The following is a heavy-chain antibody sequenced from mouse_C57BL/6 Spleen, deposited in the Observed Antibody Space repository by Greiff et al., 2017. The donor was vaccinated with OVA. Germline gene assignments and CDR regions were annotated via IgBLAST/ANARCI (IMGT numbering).Heavy chain of an antibody. J-gene: IGHJ4*01. CDR1: GYTFTSYD. CDR3: ARGGTNAKGD. V-gene: IGHV1-85*01. Sequence: VKLMESGPELVKPGASVKLSCKASGYTFTSYDINWVKQRPGQGLEWIGWIYPRDGRTKYNEKFKGKATLTVDTSSSTAYMELHSLTSEDSAVYFCARGGTNAKGDWGQGASVTVS. CDR2: IYPRDGRT. D-gene: IGHD3-3*01.